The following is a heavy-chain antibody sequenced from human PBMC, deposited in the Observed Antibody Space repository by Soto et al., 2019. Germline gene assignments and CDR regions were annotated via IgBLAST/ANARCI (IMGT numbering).Heavy chain of an antibody. Sequence: QVQLVQSGAEVRKPGSSVKVSCEASGGSFSGHGITWVRQAPGQGLEWMGGIIPVYGTAVYAPRFQGRVTSAAAESTNTAYMELSGLRSDDTAVYYCARESASGSYYMGKDDWGQGTLVTVSS. V-gene: IGHV1-69*01. CDR3: ARESASGSYYMGKDD. D-gene: IGHD1-26*01. J-gene: IGHJ4*02. CDR1: GGSFSGHG. CDR2: IIPVYGTA.